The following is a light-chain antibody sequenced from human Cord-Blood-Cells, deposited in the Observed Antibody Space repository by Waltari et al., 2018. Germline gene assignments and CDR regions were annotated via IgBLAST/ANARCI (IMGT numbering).Light chain of an antibody. J-gene: IGLJ3*02. CDR3: CSYAGSSTNWV. Sequence: QSALTQPASVSGSPGQSITISCTGTSSDVGSYNLVSWYQQHPGKAPKLMIYEGSKRPSGVSNRFSGSKSGNTASLIISGLQAEDEADYYCCSYAGSSTNWVFGGGTKLTVL. CDR2: EGS. CDR1: SSDVGSYNL. V-gene: IGLV2-23*01.